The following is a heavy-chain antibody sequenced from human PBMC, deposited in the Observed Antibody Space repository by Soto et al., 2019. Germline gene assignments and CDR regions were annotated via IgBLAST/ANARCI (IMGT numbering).Heavy chain of an antibody. V-gene: IGHV1-8*01. J-gene: IGHJ5*02. CDR3: ARGVAAAGTDWFDA. Sequence: QVQLVQSGAEVKKPGASVKVSCKASGYTFTSDDINWVRQATGQGLEWMGWMNSYSGETGYAQKFQGRVTMTRDPSISTAYMELSSLSSEDTGVYYCARGVAAAGTDWFDAWGQGTLVTVSS. CDR1: GYTFTSDD. D-gene: IGHD6-13*01. CDR2: MNSYSGET.